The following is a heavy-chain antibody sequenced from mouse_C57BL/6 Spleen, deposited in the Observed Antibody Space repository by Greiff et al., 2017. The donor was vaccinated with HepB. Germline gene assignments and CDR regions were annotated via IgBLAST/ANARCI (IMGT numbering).Heavy chain of an antibody. D-gene: IGHD1-1*02. CDR3: ARGVYGRGWFAY. CDR1: GYSFTDYN. J-gene: IGHJ3*01. Sequence: EVKLMESGPELVKPGASVKISCKASGYSFTDYNMNWVKQSNGKSLEWIGVINPNYGTTSYNQKFKGKATLTVDQSSSTAYMQLNSLTSEDSAVYYCARGVYGRGWFAYWGQGTLVTVSA. CDR2: INPNYGTT. V-gene: IGHV1-39*01.